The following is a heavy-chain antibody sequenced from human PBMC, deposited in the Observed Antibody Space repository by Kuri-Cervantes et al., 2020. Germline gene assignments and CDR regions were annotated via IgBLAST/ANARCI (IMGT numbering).Heavy chain of an antibody. J-gene: IGHJ5*02. Sequence: ASVKVSCKASGYTFTSYAMHWVRQAPGQRLEWMGWINAGNGNTKYSQKFQGRVTITRDTSASTAYMELSSLRSEDTAVYYCARGEWNDSSGWYYPHRWFDPWGQGTLVTVSS. V-gene: IGHV1-3*01. CDR3: ARGEWNDSSGWYYPHRWFDP. CDR2: INAGNGNT. CDR1: GYTFTSYA. D-gene: IGHD6-19*01.